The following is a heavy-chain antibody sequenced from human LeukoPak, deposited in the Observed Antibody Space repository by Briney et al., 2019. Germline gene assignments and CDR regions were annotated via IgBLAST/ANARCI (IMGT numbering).Heavy chain of an antibody. D-gene: IGHD3-3*01. J-gene: IGHJ4*02. CDR1: GYTFTSYD. CDR3: ARCLRGDFWSGYSDFDY. Sequence: ASVKVSCKASGYTFTSYDIKWVRQAPGQGIERMGWMNPNSGNTDYAQKLQGRVTMTRNTSISTAYMEMSSLRSEDTAVYYCARCLRGDFWSGYSDFDYWGQGTLVTVSS. V-gene: IGHV1-8*01. CDR2: MNPNSGNT.